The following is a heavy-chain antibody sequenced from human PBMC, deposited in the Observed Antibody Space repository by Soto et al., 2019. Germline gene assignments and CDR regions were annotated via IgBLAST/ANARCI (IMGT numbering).Heavy chain of an antibody. V-gene: IGHV3-21*01. CDR3: ARDCGGDCYRPPDY. J-gene: IGHJ4*02. CDR1: GFTFSSSW. CDR2: ISSSGSYI. D-gene: IGHD2-21*02. Sequence: GGSLRLSCAASGFTFSSSWMYWVRRAPGKGLEWVSYISSSGSYIYYADSVKGRFTISRDNAKNSLYLQMNSLRAEDTAVYYCARDCGGDCYRPPDYWGQGTLVTVSS.